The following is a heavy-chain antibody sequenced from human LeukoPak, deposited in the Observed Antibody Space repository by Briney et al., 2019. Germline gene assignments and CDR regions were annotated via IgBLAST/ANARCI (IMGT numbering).Heavy chain of an antibody. CDR1: GGTFSSYA. CDR3: ARDEYSSSAGYYYYYMDV. D-gene: IGHD6-6*01. CDR2: IIPIFGTA. Sequence: ASVKVSCKASGGTFSSYAISWVRQAPGQGLEWMGGIIPIFGTANYAQKFQGRVTITADESTSTAYMELSSLRSEDTAVYYCARDEYSSSAGYYYYYMDVWGKGTTVTVSS. V-gene: IGHV1-69*13. J-gene: IGHJ6*03.